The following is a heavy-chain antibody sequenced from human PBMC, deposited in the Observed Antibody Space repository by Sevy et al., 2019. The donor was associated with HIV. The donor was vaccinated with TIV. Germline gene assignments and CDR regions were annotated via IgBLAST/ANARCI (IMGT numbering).Heavy chain of an antibody. CDR2: LKNKARGGTL. J-gene: IGHJ4*02. Sequence: GGSLRLSCTASGFSFGDYAMNWVRQAPGKGLEWVAFLKNKARGGTLDHAASVKGRFTISRDDSKSIVYLQMNDLRTEDTGVYYCKRWKGAQSIFDYWGPGALVTVSS. CDR3: KRWKGAQSIFDY. D-gene: IGHD1-1*01. CDR1: GFSFGDYA. V-gene: IGHV3-49*04.